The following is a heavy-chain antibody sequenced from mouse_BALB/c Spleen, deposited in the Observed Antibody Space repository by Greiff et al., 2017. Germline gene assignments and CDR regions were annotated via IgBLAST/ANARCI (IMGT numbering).Heavy chain of an antibody. V-gene: IGHV5-12-1*01. Sequence: EVMLVESGGRLVKPGGSLKLSCAASGFAFSSYDMSWVRQTPEKRLEWVAYISSGGGSTYYPDTVKGRFTISRDNAKNTLYLQMSSLKSEDTAMYYCARQVTTVVDYWGQGTTLTVSS. J-gene: IGHJ2*01. D-gene: IGHD1-1*01. CDR2: ISSGGGST. CDR3: ARQVTTVVDY. CDR1: GFAFSSYD.